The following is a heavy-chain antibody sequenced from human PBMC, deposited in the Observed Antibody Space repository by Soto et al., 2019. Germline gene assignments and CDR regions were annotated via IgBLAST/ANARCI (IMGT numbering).Heavy chain of an antibody. J-gene: IGHJ3*02. Sequence: SGKVSCKDSGCTYTKQCMHSVSQAPGQRLEWMGWLNGGNGDTQYSQTFQGRVTLTGDTSASIAYMELSSLTSEDTAVYYGTTYADI. V-gene: IGHV1-3*01. CDR1: GCTYTKQC. CDR2: LNGGNGDT. CDR3: TTYADI. D-gene: IGHD2-2*01.